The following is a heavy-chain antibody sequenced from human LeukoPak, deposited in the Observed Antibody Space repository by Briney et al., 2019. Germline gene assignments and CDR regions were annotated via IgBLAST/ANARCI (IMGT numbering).Heavy chain of an antibody. V-gene: IGHV1-18*04. CDR3: ARDSRGYSYGPSYFDY. J-gene: IGHJ4*02. CDR1: GYTFTSYG. CDR2: ISAYNGNT. D-gene: IGHD5-18*01. Sequence: ASVKVSCKASGYTFTSYGISWVRQAPGQGLEWMGWISAYNGNTNYAQKLQGRVTMTTDTSTSTAYMELRSLRSDDTAVYYCARDSRGYSYGPSYFDYWGQGTLVTVSS.